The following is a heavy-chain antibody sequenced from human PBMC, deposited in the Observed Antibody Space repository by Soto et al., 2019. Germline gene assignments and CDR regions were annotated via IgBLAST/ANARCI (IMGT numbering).Heavy chain of an antibody. CDR3: ARDTAMVPSTVDY. V-gene: IGHV1-18*04. CDR1: GYTFTSYC. CDR2: ISAYNGYT. J-gene: IGHJ4*02. D-gene: IGHD5-18*01. Sequence: GASVKVSSKASGYTFTSYCISWVRQAPGQGLEWLGWISAYNGYTNYAQKLQGRVTITTDTSTSTAYMELRSLRSDDTAVYYCARDTAMVPSTVDYWGQGTLVTVSS.